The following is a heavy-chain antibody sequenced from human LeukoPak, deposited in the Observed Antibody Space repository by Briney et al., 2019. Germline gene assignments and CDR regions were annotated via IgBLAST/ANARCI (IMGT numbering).Heavy chain of an antibody. CDR1: GFTFSSNG. D-gene: IGHD3-16*02. V-gene: IGHV3-33*01. CDR3: ARWLSHKIDSHGYLDY. J-gene: IGHJ4*02. CDR2: IWYDGSQE. Sequence: AGTSLRLSCAASGFTFSSNGMHWVRQAPGKGLEWLAVIWYDGSQEYYGDSVKGRFTISRDNSRNTLYLQMNSLRAEDTAVYYCARWLSHKIDSHGYLDYWGQGTLVTVSS.